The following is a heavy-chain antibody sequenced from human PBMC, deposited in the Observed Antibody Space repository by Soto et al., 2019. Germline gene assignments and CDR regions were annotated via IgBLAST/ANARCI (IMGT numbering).Heavy chain of an antibody. J-gene: IGHJ6*02. CDR3: ARGPPTPNFWSGYYTGYYGMDV. Sequence: GESLKISCKGSGYSFTSYWIGWVRQMPGKGLEWMGIIYPGDSDTRYSPSFQGQVTISADKSISTAYLQWSSLKASDTAMYYCARGPPTPNFWSGYYTGYYGMDVWGQGTTVTVSS. CDR1: GYSFTSYW. V-gene: IGHV5-51*01. CDR2: IYPGDSDT. D-gene: IGHD3-3*01.